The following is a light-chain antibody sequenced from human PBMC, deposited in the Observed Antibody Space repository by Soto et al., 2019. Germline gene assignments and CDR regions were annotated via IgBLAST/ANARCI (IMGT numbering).Light chain of an antibody. CDR2: RNN. CDR3: AAWDDSLSAHVV. J-gene: IGLJ2*01. V-gene: IGLV1-47*01. CDR1: SSNIGSNY. Sequence: CVLTQPPSASGTPGQRVTISCSGSSSNIGSNYVYWYQQLPGTAPKLLIYRNNQRPSGVPDRFSGSKSGTSASLAISGLRSEDVADYYCAAWDDSLSAHVVFGGGTKLTVL.